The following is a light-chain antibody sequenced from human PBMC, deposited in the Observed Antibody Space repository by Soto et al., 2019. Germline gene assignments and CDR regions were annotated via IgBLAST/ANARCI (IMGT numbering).Light chain of an antibody. Sequence: EIVLTQSPGTLSLSPGERATLSCRASRSVNSAYSAWYQQKPGQAPRLLIYGASNRATGIPDRFSGSGSGTDFTVTISRLEPEDFAVYYCQQYGSTPLTFGGGTKVDIK. CDR3: QQYGSTPLT. J-gene: IGKJ4*01. CDR2: GAS. V-gene: IGKV3-20*01. CDR1: RSVNSAY.